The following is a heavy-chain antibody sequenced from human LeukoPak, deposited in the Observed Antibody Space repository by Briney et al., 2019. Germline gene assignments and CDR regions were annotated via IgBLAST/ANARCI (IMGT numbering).Heavy chain of an antibody. CDR1: GGSFSGYY. Sequence: SETLSLTCAVYGGSFSGYYWSWIRQPPGKGLEWIGYIYYSGSTYYNPSLKSRVTISVDTSKNQFSLKLSSVTAADTAVYYCARSGYERRRPSYFDYWGQGTLVTVSS. J-gene: IGHJ4*02. D-gene: IGHD5-12*01. CDR3: ARSGYERRRPSYFDY. V-gene: IGHV4-59*06. CDR2: IYYSGST.